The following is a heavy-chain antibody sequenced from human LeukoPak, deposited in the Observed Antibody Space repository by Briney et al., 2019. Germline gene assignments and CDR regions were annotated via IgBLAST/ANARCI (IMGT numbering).Heavy chain of an antibody. CDR3: ARERAVQGYCSGGSCYINDY. D-gene: IGHD2-15*01. CDR2: INPNSGGT. J-gene: IGHJ4*02. V-gene: IGHV1-2*06. Sequence: ASVKVSCKASGYTFTGYYMHWVRQAPGQGLEWMGRINPNSGGTNYAQKFQGRVTMTRDTSISTAYMELSRLRSDDTAVYYCARERAVQGYCSGGSCYINDYWCQGTLVTVSS. CDR1: GYTFTGYY.